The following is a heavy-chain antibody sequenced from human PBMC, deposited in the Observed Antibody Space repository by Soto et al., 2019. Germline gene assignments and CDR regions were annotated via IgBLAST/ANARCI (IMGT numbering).Heavy chain of an antibody. Sequence: QVQLVQSGAEVRKPGSSVKVSCQASGDTFDSDSINWVRQAPGHGLEWIGGIIPMLEKPSYAQKFQDRVTMTADESANTVYMELRSLTSDDTALYFCARLGRGAFDPWGPGTPVTVSS. D-gene: IGHD7-27*01. V-gene: IGHV1-69*01. CDR2: IIPMLEKP. CDR1: GDTFDSDS. CDR3: ARLGRGAFDP. J-gene: IGHJ5*02.